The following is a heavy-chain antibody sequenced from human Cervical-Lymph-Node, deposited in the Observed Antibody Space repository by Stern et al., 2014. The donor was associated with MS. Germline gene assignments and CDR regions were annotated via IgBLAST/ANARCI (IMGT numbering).Heavy chain of an antibody. V-gene: IGHV4-61*02. CDR3: ARGIGYYGSGKIDP. CDR2: IQTSGTT. CDR1: GGPIISRSYY. Sequence: VQLVESGPGLVKPSQTLSLTCTVSGGPIISRSYYWSWIRQPAGKGLEWIGRIQTSGTTTSNPSLKSRFTISVDTPKTHFSLKLSSVTAADTAVYYCARGIGYYGSGKIDPWGQGTLVTVSS. D-gene: IGHD3-10*01. J-gene: IGHJ5*02.